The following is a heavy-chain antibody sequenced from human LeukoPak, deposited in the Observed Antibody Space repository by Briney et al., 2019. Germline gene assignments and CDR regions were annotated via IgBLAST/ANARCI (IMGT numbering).Heavy chain of an antibody. D-gene: IGHD1-1*01. CDR2: INHEGGGI. Sequence: GGSLRPSCAASGFTFSESWMTWVRQVPGQGLEWVAHINHEGGGIQYVDSVKGRFTISRDNAKGSVYLQMNSLRAEDTAIYHCATYINWVAGDVWGQGTTVIVSS. J-gene: IGHJ6*02. V-gene: IGHV3-7*01. CDR3: ATYINWVAGDV. CDR1: GFTFSESW.